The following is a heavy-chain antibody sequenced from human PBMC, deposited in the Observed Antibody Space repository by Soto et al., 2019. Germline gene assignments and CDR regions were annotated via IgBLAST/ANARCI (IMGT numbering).Heavy chain of an antibody. CDR2: INHSGRT. V-gene: IGHV4-34*01. CDR1: GGSFSGYY. Sequence: SETLSLTCAVYGGSFSGYYWSWIRQPPGKGLEWIGEINHSGRTNYNPSVKSRVTISVDTSKNQFSLKLSSVTAADTAVYYCASGYYYYYMDVWGKGTTVTVSS. CDR3: ASGYYYYYMDV. J-gene: IGHJ6*03.